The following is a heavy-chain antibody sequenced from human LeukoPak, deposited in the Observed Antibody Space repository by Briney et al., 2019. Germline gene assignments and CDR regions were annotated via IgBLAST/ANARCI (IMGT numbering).Heavy chain of an antibody. J-gene: IGHJ4*02. CDR2: IYYSGST. Sequence: SGTLSLTCAVSGGSINNYYWSWIRQPPGKGLEWIGYIYYSGSTNYNPSLKSRVTISVDTSKNQFSLKLSSVTAADTAVYYCARGGYTRPIDYWGQGTLVTVSS. CDR1: GGSINNYY. CDR3: ARGGYTRPIDY. V-gene: IGHV4-59*01. D-gene: IGHD1-1*01.